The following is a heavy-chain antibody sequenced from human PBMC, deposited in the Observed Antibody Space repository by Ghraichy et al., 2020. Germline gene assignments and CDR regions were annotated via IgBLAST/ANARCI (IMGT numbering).Heavy chain of an antibody. CDR3: ARGRDDYNYAFDY. CDR2: IYPGDSDT. CDR1: GYSFTSNW. J-gene: IGHJ4*02. Sequence: GSLNISCKASGYSFTSNWIGWVRQMPGKGLEWMGIIYPGDSDTRYSPSFQGQVTISADKSISTAYLQWSSLKASDTAMYYCARGRDDYNYAFDYWGQGTLVTVSS. D-gene: IGHD5-24*01. V-gene: IGHV5-51*01.